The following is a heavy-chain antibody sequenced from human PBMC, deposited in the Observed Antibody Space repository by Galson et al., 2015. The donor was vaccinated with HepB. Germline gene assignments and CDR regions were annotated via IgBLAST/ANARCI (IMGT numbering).Heavy chain of an antibody. V-gene: IGHV3-49*04. D-gene: IGHD3-10*01. Sequence: SLRLSCAASGFTFGDYAMSWVRQAPGKGLEWVGFIRSKAYSGTTEYAASVKGRFTISRDDSKSIAYLQMNSLKTEDTAVYYCTRESRYGSGSYYPPPTTPDYWGQGTLVTVSS. J-gene: IGHJ4*02. CDR2: IRSKAYSGTT. CDR3: TRESRYGSGSYYPPPTTPDY. CDR1: GFTFGDYA.